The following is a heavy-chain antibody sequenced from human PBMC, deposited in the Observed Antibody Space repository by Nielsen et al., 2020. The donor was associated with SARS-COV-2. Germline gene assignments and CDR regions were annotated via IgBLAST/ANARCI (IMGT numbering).Heavy chain of an antibody. Sequence: ASVKVSCKASGYTFTSYDINWVRKATGQGLEWMGYINPYNGDTGYAQKFQGRVTMTRDTSTSTVYMELRSLTSEDTATYYCARGLRAIVVVRDYWGQGTLVTVSS. CDR1: GYTFTSYD. CDR3: ARGLRAIVVVRDY. CDR2: INPYNGDT. V-gene: IGHV1-8*01. D-gene: IGHD2-21*01. J-gene: IGHJ4*02.